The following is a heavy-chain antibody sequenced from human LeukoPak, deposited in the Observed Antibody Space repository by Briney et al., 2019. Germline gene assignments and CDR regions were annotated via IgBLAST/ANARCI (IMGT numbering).Heavy chain of an antibody. J-gene: IGHJ4*02. CDR3: AREGPVDSSSWYGGGYYFDY. V-gene: IGHV4-59*01. D-gene: IGHD6-13*01. CDR2: IYYSGST. CDR1: GGSISSYY. Sequence: SETLSLTCTVSGGSISSYYWSWIRQPPGKGLEWIGYIYYSGSTDYNPSLKSRVTISIDTSKNQFSLKLTSVTAADTAVYYCAREGPVDSSSWYGGGYYFDYWGQGTLVTVSS.